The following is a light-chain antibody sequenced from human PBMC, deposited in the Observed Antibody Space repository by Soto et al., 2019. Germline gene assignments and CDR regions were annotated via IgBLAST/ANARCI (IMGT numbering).Light chain of an antibody. J-gene: IGKJ1*01. CDR3: QQRSNCPQT. V-gene: IGKV3-11*01. CDR1: HSVSST. Sequence: ETVSRQSPCTLSLTTGERATISCRASHSVSSTVGWYQQKPGQAPRLLMYDASNRATGVPARFSGSGSGTDFTLTISSLDPEDFAVYYCQQRSNCPQTLGHGTKVDIK. CDR2: DAS.